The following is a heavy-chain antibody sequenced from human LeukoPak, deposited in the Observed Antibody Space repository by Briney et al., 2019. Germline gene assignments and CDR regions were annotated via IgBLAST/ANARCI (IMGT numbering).Heavy chain of an antibody. V-gene: IGHV1-24*01. J-gene: IGHJ4*02. CDR1: GYTLTELS. CDR2: VDPEDGET. Sequence: ASLKVSCKVSGYTLTELSMHWVRQAPGKGLEWVGGVDPEDGETIYAQKFQGGVTMTEDTSTDTAYMELSSLRSEDTAVYYCATYLLAAAGDADYWGQGTLVTVSS. D-gene: IGHD6-13*01. CDR3: ATYLLAAAGDADY.